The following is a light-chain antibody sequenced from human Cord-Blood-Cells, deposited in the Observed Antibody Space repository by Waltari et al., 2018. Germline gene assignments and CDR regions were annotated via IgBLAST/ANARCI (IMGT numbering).Light chain of an antibody. J-gene: IGLJ3*02. CDR1: SRDGGSYNL. Sequence: QSALTQPASVSGSPGQSITISCTGTSRDGGSYNLVSWYQQHPGKAPTRMIFEGSKRASGVSNRFSGSKVGTRACLTISGLQAEGEADYYCCSYAGRSTLVFCGGTKLTVL. V-gene: IGLV2-23*01. CDR2: EGS. CDR3: CSYAGRSTLV.